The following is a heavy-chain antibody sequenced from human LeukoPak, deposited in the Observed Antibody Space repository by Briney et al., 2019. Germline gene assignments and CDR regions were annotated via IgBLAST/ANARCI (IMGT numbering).Heavy chain of an antibody. CDR2: INPSGGST. V-gene: IGHV1-46*01. Sequence: ASVKVSCKASGYTFTSYYVYWVRQAPGQGLEWMGIINPSGGSTSFAQKFQGRVTMTRDTSTSTVYMELRSLRSEDTAVYYCARGLPGGSGSYLDYFDYWGQGTLVTVSS. D-gene: IGHD3-10*01. CDR3: ARGLPGGSGSYLDYFDY. J-gene: IGHJ4*02. CDR1: GYTFTSYY.